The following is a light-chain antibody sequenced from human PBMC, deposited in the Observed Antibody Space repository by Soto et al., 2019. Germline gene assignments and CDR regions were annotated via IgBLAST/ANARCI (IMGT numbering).Light chain of an antibody. Sequence: QSALTQPASVSGSPGQSITISCTGTSSDVGSYNLVSWYQQHPGKAPKLMIYEASKRPSGVSNRFSGSESGNTASLTISGLQAEDEAEYYCCLYAVSGTFVAFGGGTKLTVL. CDR1: SSDVGSYNL. V-gene: IGLV2-23*02. CDR3: CLYAVSGTFVA. CDR2: EAS. J-gene: IGLJ2*01.